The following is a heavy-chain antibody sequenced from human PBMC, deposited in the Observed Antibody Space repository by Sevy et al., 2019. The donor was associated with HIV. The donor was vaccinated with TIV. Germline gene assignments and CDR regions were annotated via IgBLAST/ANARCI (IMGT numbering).Heavy chain of an antibody. V-gene: IGHV3-23*01. J-gene: IGHJ4*02. CDR3: AKQPDY. CDR1: ASTFSSYA. CDR2: ISRVGDNT. Sequence: GGSLRLSCEVPASTFSSYAMSWVRQAPGKGLEWVSAISRVGDNTYYADSVKGRFTISRGNSKNTLYLQMNSLRGDDTAVYYCAKQPDYWGRGTLVTVSS.